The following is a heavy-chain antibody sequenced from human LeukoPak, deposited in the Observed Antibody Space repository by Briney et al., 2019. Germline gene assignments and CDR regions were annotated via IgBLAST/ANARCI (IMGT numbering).Heavy chain of an antibody. CDR2: IIPIFGTA. J-gene: IGHJ6*03. D-gene: IGHD1-14*01. V-gene: IGHV1-69*06. CDR1: GGTFSSYA. CDR3: ARERRPLHTTRSYYYYYMDV. Sequence: GASVKVSCKASGGTFSSYAISWVRQAPGQGLEWMGGIIPIFGTANYAQKFQGRVTITADKSTSTAYMELSSLRSEDTAVYYCARERRPLHTTRSYYYYYMDVWGKGPTVTVSS.